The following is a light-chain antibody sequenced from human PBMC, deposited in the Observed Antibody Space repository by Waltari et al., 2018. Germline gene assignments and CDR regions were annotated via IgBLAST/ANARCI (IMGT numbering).Light chain of an antibody. CDR1: QSISSY. CDR3: QQSYSTPPYT. Sequence: DIQMTQSPSSLSASVGDRVTITCRASQSISSYLHWYQQKTGKAPKLLIYAASSLQSGVPSRFSGSGSGTDFTLTISSLQPEDFATYYCQQSYSTPPYTFGQGTKLEIK. V-gene: IGKV1-39*01. CDR2: AAS. J-gene: IGKJ2*01.